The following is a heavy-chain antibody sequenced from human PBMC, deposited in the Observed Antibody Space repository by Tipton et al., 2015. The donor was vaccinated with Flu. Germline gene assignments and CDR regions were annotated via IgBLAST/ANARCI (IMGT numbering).Heavy chain of an antibody. CDR2: VHYSGST. D-gene: IGHD1-26*01. Sequence: TLSLTCTVSGGSISSSSYHWGWIRQPPGMGLEWIGSVHYSGSTYQNPSLESRATISVDTSKNQFSLTLSSVTVADTAVYFCAREGRNSGGLDYWGQGTLVTVSS. CDR1: GGSISSSSYH. CDR3: AREGRNSGGLDY. V-gene: IGHV4-39*07. J-gene: IGHJ4*02.